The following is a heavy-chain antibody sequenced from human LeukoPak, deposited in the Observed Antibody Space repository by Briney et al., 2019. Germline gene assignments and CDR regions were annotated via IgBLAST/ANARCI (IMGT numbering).Heavy chain of an antibody. CDR3: ARVEYFDYIWGSYKY. J-gene: IGHJ4*02. D-gene: IGHD3-16*01. CDR2: INHSGST. V-gene: IGHV4-34*01. Sequence: PSETLSITCAVYGGSFSDYYWSWIRQPPGKGLEWLGEINHSGSTNYNPSLKSRVTISVDTSKNQFSLKLSSVTAADTAVYYCARVEYFDYIWGSYKYWGQGTLVTVSS. CDR1: GGSFSDYY.